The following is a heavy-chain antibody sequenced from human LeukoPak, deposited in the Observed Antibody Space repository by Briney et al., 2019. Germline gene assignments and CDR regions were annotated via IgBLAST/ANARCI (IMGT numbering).Heavy chain of an antibody. J-gene: IGHJ3*02. CDR2: ISSSSSTI. CDR1: GFTFDDYA. V-gene: IGHV3-48*01. D-gene: IGHD3-22*01. CDR3: ARTEANYYDSKEDAFDI. Sequence: GGSLRLSCAASGFTFDDYAMSWVRQAPGKGLEWVSYISSSSSTIYYADSVKGRFTISRDNAKNSLYLQMNSLRAEDTAVYYCARTEANYYDSKEDAFDIWGQGTMVTVSS.